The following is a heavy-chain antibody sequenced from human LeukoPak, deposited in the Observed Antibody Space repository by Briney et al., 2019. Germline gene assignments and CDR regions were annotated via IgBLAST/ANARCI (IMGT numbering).Heavy chain of an antibody. CDR3: ASLYGSGSYYKGTYYYGMDV. V-gene: IGHV1-8*01. D-gene: IGHD3-10*01. CDR2: MNPNSGNT. CDR1: GYTFTSYD. J-gene: IGHJ6*02. Sequence: ASVKVSCKASGYTFTSYDINWVRQATGQGLEWMGWMNPNSGNTGYAQKFQGRVTMTRNTSISTAYMELSSLRSEDTAVYYCASLYGSGSYYKGTYYYGMDVWGQGTTVTVSS.